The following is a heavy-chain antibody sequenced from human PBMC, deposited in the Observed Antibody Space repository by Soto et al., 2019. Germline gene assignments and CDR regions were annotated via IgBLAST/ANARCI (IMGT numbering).Heavy chain of an antibody. V-gene: IGHV3-23*01. D-gene: IGHD3-22*01. Sequence: EVQLLESGGGLVQPGGSLRLSCAASGFTFSSYAMSWVRQAPGKGLEWVSAISGSGGSTYYADSVKGRFTISRDNSKNTLYLQMNSLRAEDTAVYYCAHRPGIGGYYLYWGHGTLVTVSS. CDR2: ISGSGGST. J-gene: IGHJ4*01. CDR3: AHRPGIGGYYLY. CDR1: GFTFSSYA.